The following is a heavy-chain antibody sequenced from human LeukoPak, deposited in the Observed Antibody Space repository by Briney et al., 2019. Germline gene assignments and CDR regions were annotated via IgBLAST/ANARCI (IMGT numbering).Heavy chain of an antibody. V-gene: IGHV4-59*02. Sequence: SETLSLTCTVSGASVNDYYWGWMRQPPGKELEFVGYIYYSGSTNYNPSLKSRVTISVDTSKNQFSLKLSSVTAADTAVYYCARAGYSGSDFSVWGKGSTVTVSS. J-gene: IGHJ6*04. D-gene: IGHD5-12*01. CDR1: GASVNDYY. CDR2: IYYSGST. CDR3: ARAGYSGSDFSV.